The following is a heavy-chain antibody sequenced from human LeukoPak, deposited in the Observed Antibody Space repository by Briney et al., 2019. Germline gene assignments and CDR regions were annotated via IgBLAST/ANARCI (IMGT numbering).Heavy chain of an antibody. CDR2: INANSGDT. D-gene: IGHD3-10*01. J-gene: IGHJ4*02. Sequence: ASVKVSCKASGHTFTGYYMHWVRQAPGQGLEWMGWINANSGDTNYAQKFQGRVTMTRDTSISTAYMELSRLRSDDTAMYYCARNGRVRRVVKDLFEYWGQGTLVAVSS. V-gene: IGHV1-2*02. CDR3: ARNGRVRRVVKDLFEY. CDR1: GHTFTGYY.